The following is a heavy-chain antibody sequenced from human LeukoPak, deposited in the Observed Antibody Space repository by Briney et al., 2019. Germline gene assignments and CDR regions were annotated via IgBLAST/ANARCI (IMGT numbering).Heavy chain of an antibody. CDR1: GFTFSRHG. Sequence: GGSLRLSCAPSGFTFSRHGMHWVRQAPGKGLEWVANIKQDGSETDYVDSVKGRFTISRDNAKNSLCLQVNSLRAEDTAVYYCARVYSSSSGKNVFDIWGQGTMVIVSS. CDR2: IKQDGSET. V-gene: IGHV3-7*03. D-gene: IGHD6-6*01. CDR3: ARVYSSSSGKNVFDI. J-gene: IGHJ3*02.